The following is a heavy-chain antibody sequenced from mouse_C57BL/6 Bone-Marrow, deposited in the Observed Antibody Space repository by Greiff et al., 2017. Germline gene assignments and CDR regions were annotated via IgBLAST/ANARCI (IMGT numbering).Heavy chain of an antibody. V-gene: IGHV5-4*01. D-gene: IGHD2-12*01. J-gene: IGHJ2*01. CDR3: AGDDSFDY. CDR1: GFTFSSYA. Sequence: EVQVVESGGGLVKPGGSLKLSCAASGFTFSSYAMSWVRQTPEKRLEWVATISDGGSYTYYPDNVKGRFTISRANTKNNLYLQMSHLKSEDTAMYYCAGDDSFDYWGQGTTLTVSS. CDR2: ISDGGSYT.